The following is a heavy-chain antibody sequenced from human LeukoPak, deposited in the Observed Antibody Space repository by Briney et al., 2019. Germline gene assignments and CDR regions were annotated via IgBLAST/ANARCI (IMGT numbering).Heavy chain of an antibody. V-gene: IGHV4-59*11. CDR2: IHYSGGT. D-gene: IGHD2-21*02. CDR3: ARADMGDSTGDWFSDL. CDR1: YGSIRGHY. J-gene: IGHJ2*01. Sequence: PSETLSLTCTASYGSIRGHYWSWIRQTPGKGLEWIGNIHYSGGTEYNPSLKRRGAMSVDMSRNQFSLKVYSVIAADTAIYYCARADMGDSTGDWFSDLWGRGTLITVSS.